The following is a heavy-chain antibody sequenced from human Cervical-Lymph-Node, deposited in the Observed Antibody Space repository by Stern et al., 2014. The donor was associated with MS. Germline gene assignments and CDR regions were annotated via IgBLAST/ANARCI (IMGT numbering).Heavy chain of an antibody. J-gene: IGHJ4*02. D-gene: IGHD3-9*01. CDR2: ISDTVST. CDR1: GASISSGDYY. Sequence: QEQLQESGPGLVRPSQTLPLTCTVSGASISSGDYYWSWIRQPPGKGLEWIGYISDTVSTSFNPSLKSRVSISMDPSKNQFSLRLNSVTAADTAVYFCAREGRLRYSDWLSPFDYWGQGILVTVSS. V-gene: IGHV4-30-4*01. CDR3: AREGRLRYSDWLSPFDY.